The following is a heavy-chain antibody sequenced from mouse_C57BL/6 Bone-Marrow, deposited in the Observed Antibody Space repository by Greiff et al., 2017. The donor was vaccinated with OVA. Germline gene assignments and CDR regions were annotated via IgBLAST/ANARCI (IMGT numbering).Heavy chain of an antibody. CDR2: ISSGGRYT. CDR1: GFTFSSYG. V-gene: IGHV5-6*01. J-gene: IGHJ2*01. CDR3: ARHGDYGSFFDY. D-gene: IGHD1-1*01. Sequence: EVKVVESGGDLVKPGGSLKLSCAASGFTFSSYGMSWVRQTPDKRLEWVATISSGGRYTYYPDSVKGRFTISRDNAKNTLYLQMSSLKSEDTAMYYCARHGDYGSFFDYWGQGTTLTVSS.